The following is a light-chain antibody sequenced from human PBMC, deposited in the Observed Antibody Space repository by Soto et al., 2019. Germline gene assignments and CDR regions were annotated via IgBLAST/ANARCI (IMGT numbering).Light chain of an antibody. CDR2: GNY. J-gene: IGLJ1*01. Sequence: QSVLTQPPSASGTPGQRVTISCSGSSSNIGSNYVYWYQQFPGTAPRLLIYGNYQRPSGVPDRFSGSKSGTSASLAISGLRSEDEADYYCGAWYDSLNSFLFAAVPKVTVL. CDR1: SSNIGSNY. V-gene: IGLV1-47*02. CDR3: GAWYDSLNSFL.